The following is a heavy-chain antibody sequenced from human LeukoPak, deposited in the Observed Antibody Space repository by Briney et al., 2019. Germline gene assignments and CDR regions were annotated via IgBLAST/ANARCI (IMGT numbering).Heavy chain of an antibody. CDR1: GFTFSSYG. D-gene: IGHD6-25*01. CDR2: IRYDGSNK. CDR3: AKDAATVVGSPFDY. Sequence: GGSLRLSCAASGFTFSSYGMHWVRQAPGKGLEWVAFIRYDGSNKYYADSVKGRFTISRDNSKNTLYLQMNSLRAEDTAVYYCAKDAATVVGSPFDYWGQGTLVTVSS. V-gene: IGHV3-30*02. J-gene: IGHJ4*02.